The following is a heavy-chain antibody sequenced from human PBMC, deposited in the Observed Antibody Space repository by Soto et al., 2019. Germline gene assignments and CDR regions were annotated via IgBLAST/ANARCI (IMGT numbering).Heavy chain of an antibody. D-gene: IGHD3-3*01. CDR1: GYTFTGYY. CDR2: INPNSGGT. Sequence: ASVKVSCKASGYTFTGYYMHWVRQSPGQGLEWMGWINPNSGGTNYAQKFQGWVTMTRDTSISTAYMELSRLRSDDTAVYYCARAGPTYYDFWSGYYIPSYYYYYMDVWGKGTTATVSS. CDR3: ARAGPTYYDFWSGYYIPSYYYYYMDV. V-gene: IGHV1-2*04. J-gene: IGHJ6*03.